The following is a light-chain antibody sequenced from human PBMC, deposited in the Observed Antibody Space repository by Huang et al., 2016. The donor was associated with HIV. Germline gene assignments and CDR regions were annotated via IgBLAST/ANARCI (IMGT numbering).Light chain of an antibody. CDR3: QQSNTFPLT. V-gene: IGKV1-16*02. J-gene: IGKJ4*01. CDR2: DAS. Sequence: DIQMTQSPSSLSASVGDRVTITCRSSQDIRSNLAWFQQTPGKAPKSLIYDASTLQSGVPYKFSGNGYGTDFTLTISSLQPEDIATYYCQQSNTFPLTFGGGTKVEI. CDR1: QDIRSN.